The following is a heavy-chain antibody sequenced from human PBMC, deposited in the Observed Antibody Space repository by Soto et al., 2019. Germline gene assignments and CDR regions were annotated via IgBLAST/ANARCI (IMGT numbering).Heavy chain of an antibody. CDR1: GFTFSSYA. Sequence: EVQLLESGGGLVQPGGSLRLSCATSGFTFSSYAMSWVRQAPVKGLEWVSGISVSGDSRYDADSVKGRFTISRDNSKGPLYLHMNSVRGEETGVYYCATIFRYGDTEYWGQGVLVTVSS. CDR2: ISVSGDSR. J-gene: IGHJ4*02. CDR3: ATIFRYGDTEY. V-gene: IGHV3-23*01. D-gene: IGHD2-21*02.